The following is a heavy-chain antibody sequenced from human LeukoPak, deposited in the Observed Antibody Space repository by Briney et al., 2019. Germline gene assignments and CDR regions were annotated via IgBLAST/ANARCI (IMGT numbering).Heavy chain of an antibody. D-gene: IGHD1-26*01. V-gene: IGHV4-31*03. CDR1: GGSISSGGYY. J-gene: IGHJ4*02. Sequence: SETLSLTCTVSGGSISSGGYYWSWIRQHPGKGLEWIGYIYYSGSTYYNPSLKSRVTISVDTSKNQFSLKLSSVTAADTAVYYCAKGRRGLLSSAADYWGQGTLVTVSS. CDR2: IYYSGST. CDR3: AKGRRGLLSSAADY.